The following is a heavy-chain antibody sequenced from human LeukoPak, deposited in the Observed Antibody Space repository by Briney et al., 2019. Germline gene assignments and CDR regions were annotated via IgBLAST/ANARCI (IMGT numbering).Heavy chain of an antibody. CDR1: GFTFSSYW. V-gene: IGHV3-74*01. CDR3: ARGDYYDSSGFYHDAFDI. CDR2: ISTDGSST. J-gene: IGHJ3*02. D-gene: IGHD3-22*01. Sequence: GGSLRLSCAASGFTFSSYWMHWVRQAPGKGLVWVSRISTDGSSTSYADSVKGRFTISRDNAKNSLYLQMNSLRVEDTAVYYCARGDYYDSSGFYHDAFDIWGQGTMVTVSS.